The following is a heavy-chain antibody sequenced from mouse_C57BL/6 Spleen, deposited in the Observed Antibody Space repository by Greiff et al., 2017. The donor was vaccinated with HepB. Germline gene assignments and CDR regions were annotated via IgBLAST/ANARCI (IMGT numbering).Heavy chain of an antibody. J-gene: IGHJ4*01. CDR2: IDPNSGGT. CDR1: GYTFTSYW. Sequence: QVQLQQSGAELVKPGASVKLSCKASGYTFTSYWMHWVKQRPGRGLEWIGRIDPNSGGTKYNEKFKSKATLTVDKASSTAYMQLSSLTSEDAAVYYCARSGSNSPYYYAMDYWGQGTSVTVSS. V-gene: IGHV1-72*01. CDR3: ARSGSNSPYYYAMDY. D-gene: IGHD2-5*01.